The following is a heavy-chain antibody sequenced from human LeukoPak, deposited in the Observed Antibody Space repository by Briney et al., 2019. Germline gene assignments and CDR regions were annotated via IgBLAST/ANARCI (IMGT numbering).Heavy chain of an antibody. J-gene: IGHJ6*04. Sequence: PSETLSLTCAVYGRSSSVYSSSWIRQPPGKGLEWIGEINHSGSTNPNTSLKSRVTISVDTSKNQFSLKLSSVTAADTAVYYCARERYYGSGSYYRKPYGMDVWGKGTTVTVSS. D-gene: IGHD3-10*01. V-gene: IGHV4-34*01. CDR3: ARERYYGSGSYYRKPYGMDV. CDR2: INHSGST. CDR1: GRSSSVYS.